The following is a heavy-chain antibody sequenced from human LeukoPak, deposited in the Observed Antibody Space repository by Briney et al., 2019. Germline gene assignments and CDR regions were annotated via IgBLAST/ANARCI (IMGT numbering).Heavy chain of an antibody. CDR3: ATGSWNYRSLDY. CDR2: IKSKPDGGTT. Sequence: GGSLRLSCAASGFTFSNARMNWVRQAPGKGLEWVGRIKSKPDGGTTDYAAPVKGRFTISRDDSKNTVYLQINSLKTEDTAVYYCATGSWNYRSLDYWGQGTLVTVSS. J-gene: IGHJ4*02. D-gene: IGHD1-7*01. CDR1: GFTFSNAR. V-gene: IGHV3-15*07.